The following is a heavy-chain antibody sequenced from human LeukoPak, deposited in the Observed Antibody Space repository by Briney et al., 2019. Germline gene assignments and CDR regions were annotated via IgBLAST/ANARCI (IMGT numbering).Heavy chain of an antibody. Sequence: ASVKVSCKASGYTFTSYGISWVRQAPGQGLEWMGWISAYNGNTNYAQKLQGRVTMTTDTPTSTAYMELRSLRSDDTAVYYCARDFATRFDWLMPGPATFDYWGQGTLVTVSS. CDR1: GYTFTSYG. CDR3: ARDFATRFDWLMPGPATFDY. D-gene: IGHD3-9*01. V-gene: IGHV1-18*01. J-gene: IGHJ4*02. CDR2: ISAYNGNT.